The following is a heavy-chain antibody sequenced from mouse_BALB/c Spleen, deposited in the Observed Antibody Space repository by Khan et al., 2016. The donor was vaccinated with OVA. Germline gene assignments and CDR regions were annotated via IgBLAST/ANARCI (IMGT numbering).Heavy chain of an antibody. CDR1: GYSITSDYA. J-gene: IGHJ4*01. D-gene: IGHD2-3*01. V-gene: IGHV3-2*02. CDR3: ARDGSRYNYAMDY. Sequence: VQLKQLGPGLVKPSQSLSLTCTVTGYSITSDYAWNWIRQFPGNKLEWMGYVNYSGSTNYNPALKSRISITRDTSKNQFFLQLNSVTTADTATYYCARDGSRYNYAMDYWGQGTSVTVSS. CDR2: VNYSGST.